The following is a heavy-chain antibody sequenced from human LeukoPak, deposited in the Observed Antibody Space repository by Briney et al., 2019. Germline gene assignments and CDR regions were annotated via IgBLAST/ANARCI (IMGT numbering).Heavy chain of an antibody. Sequence: QPGGPLRLSCAASGFTFDDYAMHWVRHAPGKGLEWVSGISWNSDSIGYVDSVRGRFSISRDNSKNTLYLQMSSLTTEDTAVYYCVKDRGDGLPTFFDCWGQGTLVTVSS. D-gene: IGHD2/OR15-2a*01. V-gene: IGHV3-9*01. CDR2: ISWNSDSI. CDR1: GFTFDDYA. CDR3: VKDRGDGLPTFFDC. J-gene: IGHJ4*02.